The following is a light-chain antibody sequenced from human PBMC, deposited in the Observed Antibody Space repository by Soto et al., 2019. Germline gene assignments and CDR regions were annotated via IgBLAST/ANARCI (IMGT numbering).Light chain of an antibody. CDR2: AST. J-gene: IGLJ2*01. CDR1: SSNIGAGFD. V-gene: IGLV1-40*01. Sequence: QSVLTQPPSVSGAPGQRVTISCSGNSSNIGAGFDVHWYQQLPGAAPKLLIYASTNRPSGVPDRFSGSKSDTPASLAITGLQIDGAAGYYCQSYDTGLTGHVLFGGGTKVTVL. CDR3: QSYDTGLTGHVL.